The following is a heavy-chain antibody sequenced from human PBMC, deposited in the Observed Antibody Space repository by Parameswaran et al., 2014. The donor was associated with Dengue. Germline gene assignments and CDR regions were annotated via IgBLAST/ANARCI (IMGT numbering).Heavy chain of an antibody. D-gene: IGHD2-2*01. CDR3: AHQGSYYYGMDV. Sequence: VRQAPGKGLEWIGEINHSGSTNYNPSLKSRVTISVDTSKNQFSLKLSSVTAADTAVYYCAHQGSYYYGMDVWGQGTTVTVSS. J-gene: IGHJ6*02. V-gene: IGHV4-34*01. CDR2: INHSGST.